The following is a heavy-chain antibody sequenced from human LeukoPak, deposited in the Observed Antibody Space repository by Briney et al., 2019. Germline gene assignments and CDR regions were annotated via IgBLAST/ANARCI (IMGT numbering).Heavy chain of an antibody. CDR3: ARVRGGYYFDY. Sequence: PGGSLRLSCAASGLTFSTYWMSWVRQAPGKGLEWVANIKQDGSEKDYVDSVKGRFTISRDNAKNSLFLQMNSLRAEDTAVYYCARVRGGYYFDYWGQGSLVTVSS. J-gene: IGHJ4*02. V-gene: IGHV3-7*01. CDR2: IKQDGSEK. CDR1: GLTFSTYW. D-gene: IGHD3-10*01.